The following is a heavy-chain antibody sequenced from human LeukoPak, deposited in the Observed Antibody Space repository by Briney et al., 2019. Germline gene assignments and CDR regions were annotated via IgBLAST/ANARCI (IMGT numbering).Heavy chain of an antibody. V-gene: IGHV3-30*02. J-gene: IGHJ4*02. CDR3: AKDKDSTNWYFDY. CDR1: GFTFSSHG. Sequence: GGSLRLSCAASGFTFSSHGMHWVRQAPGKGLEWVAFIRYDGTNKYYAGSVKGRSTISRDNSKNTLYLQMNSLGAEDTAVYYCAKDKDSTNWYFDYWGQGTLVTVSS. CDR2: IRYDGTNK. D-gene: IGHD2-15*01.